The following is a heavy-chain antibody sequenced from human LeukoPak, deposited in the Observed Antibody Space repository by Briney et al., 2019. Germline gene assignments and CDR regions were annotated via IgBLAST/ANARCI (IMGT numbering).Heavy chain of an antibody. Sequence: GASVKVSCKASGYTFTSYGISWVRQAPGQGLEWMGWISAYNGNTNYAQKLQGRVTMTTDTSTSTAYMELRSLRSDDTAVYYCARYGGITMVRSIGNWFDPWGQGTLVTVSS. V-gene: IGHV1-18*01. CDR3: ARYGGITMVRSIGNWFDP. CDR2: ISAYNGNT. D-gene: IGHD3-10*01. J-gene: IGHJ5*02. CDR1: GYTFTSYG.